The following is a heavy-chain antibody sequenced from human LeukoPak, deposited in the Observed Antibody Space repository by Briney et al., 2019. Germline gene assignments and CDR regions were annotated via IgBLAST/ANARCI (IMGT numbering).Heavy chain of an antibody. V-gene: IGHV4-38-2*02. CDR2: IYHSGST. D-gene: IGHD1-26*01. CDR3: ARGQVGAPYYFDY. J-gene: IGHJ4*02. Sequence: SETLSLTCTVSGYSISSGYYWGWIRQPPGKGLEWIGSIYHSGSTYYNPSLKSRVTISVDTSKNQFSLKLSSVTAADTAVYYCARGQVGAPYYFDYWGQGTLVTVSS. CDR1: GYSISSGYY.